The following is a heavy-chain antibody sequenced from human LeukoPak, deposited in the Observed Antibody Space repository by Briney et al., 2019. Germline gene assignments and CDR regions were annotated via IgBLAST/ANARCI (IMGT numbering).Heavy chain of an antibody. Sequence: LPGGSLRLSCAASGFSFSTYTMNWVRQAPGKGLEWVSAINGRGDSTFYADSVKGQFTISRDNSKSTVYLQMNSLRADDTAVYYCAKERQTGDYFTSDFWGQGTLVTVSS. V-gene: IGHV3-23*01. J-gene: IGHJ4*02. CDR2: INGRGDST. CDR3: AKERQTGDYFTSDF. D-gene: IGHD4-17*01. CDR1: GFSFSTYT.